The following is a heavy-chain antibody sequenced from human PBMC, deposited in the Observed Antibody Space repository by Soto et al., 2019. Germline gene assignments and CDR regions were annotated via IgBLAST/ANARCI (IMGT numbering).Heavy chain of an antibody. V-gene: IGHV1-2*02. D-gene: IGHD3-10*01. CDR1: GYTFTGYY. CDR2: INPNSGGT. Sequence: ASVKVSCKASGYTFTGYYVHWVRQAPGQGLEWMGWINPNSGGTIYSQKFQGRVTMTRDTSINTAYMALSSLTFDDTAVYYCASTGNFGSGTSFRVDYWGQGTLVTVSS. J-gene: IGHJ4*02. CDR3: ASTGNFGSGTSFRVDY.